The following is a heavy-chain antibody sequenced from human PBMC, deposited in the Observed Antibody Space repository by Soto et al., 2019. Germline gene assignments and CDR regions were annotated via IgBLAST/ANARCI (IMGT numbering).Heavy chain of an antibody. CDR3: APHYPDSSGYFDH. Sequence: GASVKVSCKASGYIFTGNYMHWVRQAPGQGLEYMGWINPNNGATNYAQNFQGRVTMTWDTSISTAYMEVRRLRSDDTAVYYCAPHYPDSSGYFDHGGQGTLVTVSS. V-gene: IGHV1-2*02. CDR2: INPNNGAT. D-gene: IGHD3-22*01. CDR1: GYIFTGNY. J-gene: IGHJ4*02.